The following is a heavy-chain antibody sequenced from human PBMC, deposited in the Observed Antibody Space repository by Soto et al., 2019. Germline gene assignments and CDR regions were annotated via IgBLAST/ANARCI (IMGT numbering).Heavy chain of an antibody. J-gene: IGHJ6*02. V-gene: IGHV3-23*01. Sequence: GGSLRLSCAASGFTFSSYAMSWVRQAPGKGLEWVSAISGSGGSTYYADSVKGRFTISRDNSKNTLYLQMNSLRAEDTAVYYCAKDPPTYYDFWSGYSYGMDVWGQGTTVTVSS. CDR3: AKDPPTYYDFWSGYSYGMDV. CDR2: ISGSGGST. D-gene: IGHD3-3*01. CDR1: GFTFSSYA.